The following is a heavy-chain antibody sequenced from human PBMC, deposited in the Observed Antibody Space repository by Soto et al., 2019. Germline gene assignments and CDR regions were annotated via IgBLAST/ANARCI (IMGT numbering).Heavy chain of an antibody. D-gene: IGHD2-2*01. CDR1: GFTFSNFV. Sequence: EVQVLESGGGSVQPGGSLRLSCAASGFTFSNFVMSWVRHAPGKGLEWVSEITGSTVTTYYADSVKGRFIISRDNSKNTVHLQMNSLRAEDTSVYYCAKDTSSSPYYMDVWGKGTTVTVS. CDR2: ITGSTVTT. CDR3: AKDTSSSPYYMDV. V-gene: IGHV3-23*01. J-gene: IGHJ6*03.